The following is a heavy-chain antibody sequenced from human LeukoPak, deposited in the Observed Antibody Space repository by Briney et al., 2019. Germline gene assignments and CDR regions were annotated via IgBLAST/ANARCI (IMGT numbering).Heavy chain of an antibody. CDR3: TRDQGVDTIPRVYFDH. V-gene: IGHV3-33*01. CDR1: GFTFSSYG. J-gene: IGHJ4*02. CDR2: IWYDGSNK. Sequence: GRSLRLSCAASGFTFSSYGMHWVRQAPGKGLEWVAVIWYDGSNKYYADSVKGRFTISRDNSKNTLYLQLNSQRAEDTAVYYCTRDQGVDTIPRVYFDHWGQGTLVTVSS. D-gene: IGHD5-18*01.